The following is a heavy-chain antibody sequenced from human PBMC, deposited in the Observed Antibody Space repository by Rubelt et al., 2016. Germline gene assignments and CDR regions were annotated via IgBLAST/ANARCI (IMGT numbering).Heavy chain of an antibody. CDR1: GFTFSSYG. CDR3: ASFQHWNDRAFDI. Sequence: QVQLVESGGGVVQPGRSLRLSCAASGFTFSSYGMHWVRQAPGKGLEWVAVIWYDGSNKYYADSVKGRFTISGDNSKTTLYLKRNSLRAEDTAVYYCASFQHWNDRAFDIWGQGTMVTVSS. CDR2: IWYDGSNK. J-gene: IGHJ3*02. V-gene: IGHV3-33*01. D-gene: IGHD1-1*01.